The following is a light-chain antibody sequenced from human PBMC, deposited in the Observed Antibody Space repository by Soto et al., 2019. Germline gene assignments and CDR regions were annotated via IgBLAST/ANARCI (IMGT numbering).Light chain of an antibody. J-gene: IGLJ1*01. CDR3: SSYTSSSTLV. CDR2: EVN. Sequence: QSVLTQPASVSGTPGQSITISCPGSNSDVGIYDFVSWYQHHPGRAPKLIVSEVNKRPSGVSGRFSGSKSGNTASLTISGLQAEDEADYYCSSYTSSSTLVFGTGTKVTVL. V-gene: IGLV2-14*01. CDR1: NSDVGIYDF.